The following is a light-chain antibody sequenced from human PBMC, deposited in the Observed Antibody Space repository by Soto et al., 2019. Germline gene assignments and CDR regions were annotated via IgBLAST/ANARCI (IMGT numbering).Light chain of an antibody. J-gene: IGLJ3*02. CDR3: CSYGGGNTFWV. CDR2: EVT. V-gene: IGLV2-23*02. Sequence: QSALTQPASVSGSPGQSITISCTGSSSDIGIHDHVSWYQQHPGKAPKVMIYEVTKRPSGVSNRFSGSKSGDTASLTISGLRAEDEADYYCCSYGGGNTFWVLGGGTKVTVL. CDR1: SSDIGIHDH.